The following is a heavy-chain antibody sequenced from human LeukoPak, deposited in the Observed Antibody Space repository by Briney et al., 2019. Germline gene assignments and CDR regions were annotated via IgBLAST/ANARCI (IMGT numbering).Heavy chain of an antibody. CDR3: ARVILAEWEPSQWFDP. D-gene: IGHD1-26*01. J-gene: IGHJ5*02. CDR1: GGSISSHY. Sequence: SETLSLTCTVSGGSISSHYWSWIQQPPGKGLEWIGYIYYSGSTNYNPSLKSRVTISVDTSKNQFSLKLSSVTAADTAVYYCARVILAEWEPSQWFDPWGQGTLVTVSS. V-gene: IGHV4-59*11. CDR2: IYYSGST.